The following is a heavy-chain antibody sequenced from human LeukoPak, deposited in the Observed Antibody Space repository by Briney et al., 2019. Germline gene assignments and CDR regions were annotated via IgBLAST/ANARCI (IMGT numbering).Heavy chain of an antibody. CDR2: ISPTGSTT. D-gene: IGHD6-6*01. J-gene: IGHJ4*02. CDR3: ARGPNSNWSGLDF. V-gene: IGHV3-74*01. CDR1: GFSFSGHW. Sequence: GGSLRLSCTASGFSFSGHWMHWARHLPGKGQGWVSRISPTGSTTSYADSVKGRFTVSRDNAKNTLYLQVKNLRAKDTAVYYCARGPNSNWSGLDFWGQGTLLTVSS.